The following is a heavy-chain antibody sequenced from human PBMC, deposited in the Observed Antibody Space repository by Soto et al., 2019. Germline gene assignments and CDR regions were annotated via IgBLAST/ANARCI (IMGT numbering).Heavy chain of an antibody. CDR1: GFTFSSYS. J-gene: IGHJ6*02. CDR3: ARDAFYGGNELYYYGMDV. CDR2: ISSSSSYI. V-gene: IGHV3-21*01. D-gene: IGHD4-17*01. Sequence: EVQLVESGGGLVKPGGSLRLSCAASGFTFSSYSMNWVRQAPGKGLEWVSSISSSSSYIYYADSVKGRFTISRDNAKNSLYLQMNSLRAEDTAVYYCARDAFYGGNELYYYGMDVWGQGTTVTVSS.